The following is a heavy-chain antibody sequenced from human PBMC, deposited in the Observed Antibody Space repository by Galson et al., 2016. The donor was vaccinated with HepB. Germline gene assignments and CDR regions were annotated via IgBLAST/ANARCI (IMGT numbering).Heavy chain of an antibody. CDR3: AKAMAGKDVFDF. CDR2: VSGSGDST. Sequence: SLRLSCAASDFTFSSCAMSWVRQAPGKGLEWVSTVSGSGDSTHYAESVKGRFTISRDNSKNTLFLQMNSLRAEDTAVYYCAKAMAGKDVFDFWGQGTMVTVSS. D-gene: IGHD2-8*01. V-gene: IGHV3-23*01. J-gene: IGHJ3*01. CDR1: DFTFSSCA.